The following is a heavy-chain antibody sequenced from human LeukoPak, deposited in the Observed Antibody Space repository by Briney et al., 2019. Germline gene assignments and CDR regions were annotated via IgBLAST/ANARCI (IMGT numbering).Heavy chain of an antibody. CDR2: ISYDGSNK. CDR3: VRGGGGFDI. V-gene: IGHV3-30*04. D-gene: IGHD3-10*01. J-gene: IGHJ3*02. CDR1: GFTFSSYA. Sequence: WGSLRLSCAASGFTFSSYAMHWVRQAPRKGLEWVAVISYDGSNKYYADSVKGRFTISRDNAKNSLYLQLNSMRVEDTAVYYCVRGGGGFDIWGQGTMVTVSS.